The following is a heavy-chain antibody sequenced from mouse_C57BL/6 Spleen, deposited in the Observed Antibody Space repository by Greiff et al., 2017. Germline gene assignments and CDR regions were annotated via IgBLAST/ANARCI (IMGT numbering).Heavy chain of an antibody. D-gene: IGHD3-1*01. J-gene: IGHJ3*01. CDR1: GFTFSSYA. Sequence: EVKLQESGEGLVKPGGSLKLSCAASGFTFSSYAMSWVRQTPEKRLEWVAYISSGGDYIDYADTVKGRFTISRDNARNTQYLQMSSLKSEDTAMYYCTRGRDGMAYWGQGTLVTVSA. V-gene: IGHV5-9-1*02. CDR3: TRGRDGMAY. CDR2: ISSGGDYI.